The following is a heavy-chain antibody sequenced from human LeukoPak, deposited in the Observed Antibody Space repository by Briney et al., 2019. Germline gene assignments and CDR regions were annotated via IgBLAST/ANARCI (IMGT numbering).Heavy chain of an antibody. J-gene: IGHJ6*03. CDR3: ARAEGYCSSTSCYGYYYYMDV. Sequence: VASVKVSCKASGYTFTSYYMHWVRQAPGQGLEWMGWISAYNGNTNYAQKLQGGVTMTTDTSTSTAYMELRSLRSDDTAVYYCARAEGYCSSTSCYGYYYYMDVWGKGTTVTISS. CDR2: ISAYNGNT. V-gene: IGHV1-18*04. D-gene: IGHD2-2*01. CDR1: GYTFTSYY.